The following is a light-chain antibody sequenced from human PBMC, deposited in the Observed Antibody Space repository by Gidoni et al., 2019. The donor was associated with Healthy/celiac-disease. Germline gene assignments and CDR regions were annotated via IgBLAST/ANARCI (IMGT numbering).Light chain of an antibody. CDR1: QSLLHSNGYNY. CDR2: LGS. Sequence: DIVMTQSPLSLPVTPGEPASISCRSSQSLLHSNGYNYLDWYLQKPGQAPQPLIYLGSHRASGVPDRFSGSGSGTDFTLKISRVEAEDVGVYYCMQALQTPWTFGQGTKVEIK. CDR3: MQALQTPWT. J-gene: IGKJ1*01. V-gene: IGKV2-28*01.